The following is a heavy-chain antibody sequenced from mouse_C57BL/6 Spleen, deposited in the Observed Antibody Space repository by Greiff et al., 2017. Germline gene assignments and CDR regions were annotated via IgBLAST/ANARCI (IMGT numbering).Heavy chain of an antibody. CDR3: ARCYWGGFDY. J-gene: IGHJ2*01. CDR2: IDPSDSYT. Sequence: QVQLQQSGAELVMPGASVKLSCKASGYTFTSYWMHWVKQRPGQGLEWIGEIDPSDSYTNYNQKFKGKSTLTVDQSSSTAYMQLSSLTSEDSAVYYCARCYWGGFDYWGQGTTLTGSA. V-gene: IGHV1-69*01. D-gene: IGHD2-12*01. CDR1: GYTFTSYW.